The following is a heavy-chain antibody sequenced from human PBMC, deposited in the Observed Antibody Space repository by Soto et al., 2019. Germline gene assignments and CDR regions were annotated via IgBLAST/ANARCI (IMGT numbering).Heavy chain of an antibody. V-gene: IGHV4-34*01. CDR1: GGSFSGYY. D-gene: IGHD5-12*01. J-gene: IGHJ4*02. CDR3: ARAGGWLQHGWDY. CDR2: INHSGST. Sequence: QVQLQQWGAGLLKPSETLSLTCAVYGGSFSGYYWSWIRQPPGKGLEWIGEINHSGSTNYNPSIKSRVTISVDTSKNQFSLKLSSVTAADTAVYYCARAGGWLQHGWDYWGQGTLVTVSS.